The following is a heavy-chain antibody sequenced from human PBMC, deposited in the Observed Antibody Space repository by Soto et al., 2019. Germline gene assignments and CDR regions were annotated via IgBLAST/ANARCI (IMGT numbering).Heavy chain of an antibody. Sequence: GGSLRLSCVASGFTFHSYWVSWVRQAPGKGLAWVASINPDGSDKHYVDSVKGRFTISRDNAKNSLYLQMNSLRAEDTAVYYCAREAYWGPGTLVTVSS. V-gene: IGHV3-7*01. CDR2: INPDGSDK. J-gene: IGHJ4*02. CDR3: AREAY. CDR1: GFTFHSYW.